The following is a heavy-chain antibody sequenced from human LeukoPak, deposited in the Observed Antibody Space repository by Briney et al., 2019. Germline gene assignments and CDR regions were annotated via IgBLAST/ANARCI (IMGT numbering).Heavy chain of an antibody. Sequence: SETLSLTCAVYGGSFSGYYWSWIRQPPGKGLEWIGEINHSGSTNYNPPLKSRVTISVDTSKNQFSLKLSSVTAADTAVYYCARGGRVATVWGQGTLVTVSS. CDR1: GGSFSGYY. CDR3: ARGGRVATV. J-gene: IGHJ4*02. CDR2: INHSGST. V-gene: IGHV4-34*01. D-gene: IGHD5-12*01.